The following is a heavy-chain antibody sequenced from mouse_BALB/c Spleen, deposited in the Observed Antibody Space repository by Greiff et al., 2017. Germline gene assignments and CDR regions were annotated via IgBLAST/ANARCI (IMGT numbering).Heavy chain of an antibody. CDR1: GFTFSSFG. Sequence: EVMLVESGGGLVQPGGSRKLSCAASGFTFSSFGMHWVRQAPEKGLEWVAYISSGSSTIYYADTVKGRFTISRDNPKNTLFLQMTSLRSEDTALYYCARDGNYPPMDYWGQGTSVTVSS. CDR2: ISSGSSTI. J-gene: IGHJ4*01. CDR3: ARDGNYPPMDY. V-gene: IGHV5-17*02. D-gene: IGHD2-1*01.